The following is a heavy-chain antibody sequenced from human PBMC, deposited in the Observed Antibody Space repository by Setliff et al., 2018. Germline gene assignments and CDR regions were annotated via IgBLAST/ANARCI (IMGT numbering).Heavy chain of an antibody. J-gene: IGHJ4*02. CDR2: VYHSGSS. V-gene: IGHV4-38-2*02. CDR1: GYPISRGFY. CDR3: ARAAARAEYSDTSAYLPFDF. Sequence: ASETLSLTCTVSGYPISRGFYWGWIRQSPGKGLEWIGSVYHSGSSYQNPSLRSRTAVSVDTSKNQFSLRLNSVTAADTAVYFCARAAARAEYSDTSAYLPFDFWGLGTLVTVSS. D-gene: IGHD3-16*01.